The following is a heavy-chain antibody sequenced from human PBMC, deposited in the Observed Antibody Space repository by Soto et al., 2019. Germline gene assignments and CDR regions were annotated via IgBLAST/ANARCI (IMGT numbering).Heavy chain of an antibody. CDR2: INHSGST. D-gene: IGHD2-15*01. J-gene: IGHJ6*02. CDR1: GGSFSGYY. CDR3: ARIGYCSGGSCRLEGMDV. Sequence: PSETLSLTCAVYGGSFSGYYWSWIRQPPGKGLEWIGEINHSGSTNYNPSLKSRVTISVDTSKNQFSLKLSSVTAADTAVYYCARIGYCSGGSCRLEGMDVWGQGXTVTVYS. V-gene: IGHV4-34*01.